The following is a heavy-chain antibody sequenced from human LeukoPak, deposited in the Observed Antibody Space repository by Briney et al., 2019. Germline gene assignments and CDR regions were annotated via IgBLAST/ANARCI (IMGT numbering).Heavy chain of an antibody. CDR1: GFTFSSYA. V-gene: IGHV3-23*01. CDR2: ISGSGGST. CDR3: ARDEAAGPYYFDY. D-gene: IGHD6-13*01. Sequence: GGSLRLSCAASGFTFSSYAMSWVRQAPGKGLEWVSAISGSGGSTYYADSVNGRFTISRDNSKNSLYLQMNSLRAEDTAVYYCARDEAAGPYYFDYWGQGTLVTVSS. J-gene: IGHJ4*02.